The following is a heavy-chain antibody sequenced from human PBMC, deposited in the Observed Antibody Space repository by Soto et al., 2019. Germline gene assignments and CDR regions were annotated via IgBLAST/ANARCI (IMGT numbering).Heavy chain of an antibody. CDR1: GYTFTSYG. D-gene: IGHD6-13*01. Sequence: ASVKVSCKXSGYTFTSYGIHWVRQTPGQRLEWMGWINAANGDTKYSPKFQGRVTITRDTSASTAYMELSSLRSEDTAVYYCVRRHVSATGIDWFDPWGQGTLVTVSS. V-gene: IGHV1-3*01. CDR3: VRRHVSATGIDWFDP. J-gene: IGHJ5*02. CDR2: INAANGDT.